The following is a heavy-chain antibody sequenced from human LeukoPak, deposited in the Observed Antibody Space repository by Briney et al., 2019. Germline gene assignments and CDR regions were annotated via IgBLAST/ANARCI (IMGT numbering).Heavy chain of an antibody. V-gene: IGHV3-23*01. CDR1: GFTFSSYA. Sequence: GGSLRLSCAASGFTFSSYAMSWVRQAPGKGLEGVSAISGSGDITYYADSVEGRFTISRDNSKNTLYQQMDSLRAEDTAIYYCAKDRNSGGSCLNGWGQGTLVTVSS. J-gene: IGHJ4*02. D-gene: IGHD2-15*01. CDR2: ISGSGDIT. CDR3: AKDRNSGGSCLNG.